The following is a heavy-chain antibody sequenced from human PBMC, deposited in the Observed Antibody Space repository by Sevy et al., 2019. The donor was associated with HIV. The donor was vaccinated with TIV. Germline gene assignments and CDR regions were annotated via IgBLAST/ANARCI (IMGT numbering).Heavy chain of an antibody. CDR2: INPLTGAT. J-gene: IGHJ4*02. Sequence: ASVKVSYKTSGYTFTDYYLHWSRQAPGQGLEWMGRINPLTGATNFVQSFQGRVAVTRDTSISTAYMELSGLRSDDTAVYYCAANDHWGQGTLVTVSS. V-gene: IGHV1-2*06. CDR1: GYTFTDYY. CDR3: AANDH.